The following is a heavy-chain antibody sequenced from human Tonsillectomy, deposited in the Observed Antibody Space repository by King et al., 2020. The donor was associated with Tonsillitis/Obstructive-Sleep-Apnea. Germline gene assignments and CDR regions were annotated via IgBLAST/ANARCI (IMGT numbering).Heavy chain of an antibody. CDR1: GGSIRSSSNY. D-gene: IGHD2-21*01. CDR3: ARHDGPYCGGDCYFGTHY. J-gene: IGHJ4*02. V-gene: IGHV4-39*01. Sequence: LPLQESGPGLVKPSETLSLTCTVSGGSIRSSSNYWGWIRQPPGKGLEWIGSFYYTGSTYYRPSLKSRVAISVDTSKNQFSLKLSSVTAADTAVYYWARHDGPYCGGDCYFGTHYWGQGTLVTVSS. CDR2: FYYTGST.